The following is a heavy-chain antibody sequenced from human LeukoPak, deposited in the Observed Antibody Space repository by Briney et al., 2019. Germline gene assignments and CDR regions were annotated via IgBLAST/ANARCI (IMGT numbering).Heavy chain of an antibody. CDR3: ASGYFDLDY. CDR1: GFTFSSYE. V-gene: IGHV3-48*03. Sequence: GGSLRLSCAATGFTFSSYEMNWVRQAPGKGLEWVSYISSSGSTIYYADSVKGRFTISRDNAKNSLYLQMNSLRAEDTAVYYCASGYFDLDYWGQGTLVTVSS. J-gene: IGHJ4*02. D-gene: IGHD3-9*01. CDR2: ISSSGSTI.